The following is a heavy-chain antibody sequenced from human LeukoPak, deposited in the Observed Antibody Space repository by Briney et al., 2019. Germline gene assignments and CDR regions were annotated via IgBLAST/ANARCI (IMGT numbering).Heavy chain of an antibody. CDR1: GFTFSSYW. V-gene: IGHV3-7*01. CDR2: IKQDGSEK. CDR3: ARARFGSGWYDYYYYGMDV. Sequence: GGSLRLSCAASGFTFSSYWMSWVRQAPGKGLEWVANIKQDGSEKYYVDSVKGRFTISRDNAKNSLYLKMNSLRAEDTAVYYCARARFGSGWYDYYYYGMDVWGQGTTVTVSS. J-gene: IGHJ6*02. D-gene: IGHD6-19*01.